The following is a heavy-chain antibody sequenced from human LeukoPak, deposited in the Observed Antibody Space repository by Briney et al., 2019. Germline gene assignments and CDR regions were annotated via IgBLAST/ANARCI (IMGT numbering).Heavy chain of an antibody. Sequence: ASVKVSCKASGGTFSSYAISWVRQAPGQRLEWMGGIIPVFGTANYAQKFQGRVTITADESTSTAYMELSSLRSEDTAVYYCAREATYASYNWFDPWGQGTLVTVSS. CDR1: GGTFSSYA. CDR3: AREATYASYNWFDP. J-gene: IGHJ5*02. CDR2: IIPVFGTA. D-gene: IGHD2-8*01. V-gene: IGHV1-69*01.